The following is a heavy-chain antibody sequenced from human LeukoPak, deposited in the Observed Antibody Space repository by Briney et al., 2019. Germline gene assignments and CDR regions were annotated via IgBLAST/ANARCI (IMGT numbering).Heavy chain of an antibody. D-gene: IGHD1-26*01. J-gene: IGHJ3*02. CDR1: GGSISSYY. Sequence: SETLSLTCTVSGGSISSYYWSWIRQPPGKGLEWIGYIYYSGSTNYNPSLKSRVTISVDTSKNQFSLKLSSVTAADTAVYYCARVFVGADAFDIWGQGTMVTVSS. V-gene: IGHV4-59*01. CDR2: IYYSGST. CDR3: ARVFVGADAFDI.